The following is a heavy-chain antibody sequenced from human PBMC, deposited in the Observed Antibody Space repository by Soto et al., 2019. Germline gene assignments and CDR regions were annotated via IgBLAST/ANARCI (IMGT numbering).Heavy chain of an antibody. J-gene: IGHJ4*02. D-gene: IGHD6-19*01. CDR3: ARRGSGLLDY. Sequence: QVQLEQSGAEVKKPGASVRVSCKASGYTFTSYGISWVRQAPGQGLEWMGWISTYNGDTNYGQKFQGRFTMTTDTSTGTASMELRSLRSDDTAVYYCARRGSGLLDYWGQGTLVTVSS. CDR1: GYTFTSYG. V-gene: IGHV1-18*04. CDR2: ISTYNGDT.